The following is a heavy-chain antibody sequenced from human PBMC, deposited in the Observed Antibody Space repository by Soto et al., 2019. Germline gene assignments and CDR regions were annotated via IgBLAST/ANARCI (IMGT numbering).Heavy chain of an antibody. V-gene: IGHV3-23*01. Sequence: PGGSLRLSCAASGFTFRSYAMTWVRQAPGKGLEWVSSLSGSGSSIYYADSVKGRFIISRDNSKNALYLQMNNLRVDDTAVYYCAKDFVVVVPAAAQGMDVWGQGTTVTVSS. J-gene: IGHJ6*02. CDR3: AKDFVVVVPAAAQGMDV. D-gene: IGHD2-2*01. CDR1: GFTFRSYA. CDR2: LSGSGSSI.